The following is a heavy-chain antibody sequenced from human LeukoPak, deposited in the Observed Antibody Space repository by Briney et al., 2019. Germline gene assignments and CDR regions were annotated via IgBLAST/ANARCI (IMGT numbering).Heavy chain of an antibody. D-gene: IGHD5-18*01. J-gene: IGHJ3*02. CDR2: IYYSGST. CDR1: GGSISSSSYS. CDR3: ASATDTAMVKDAFDI. V-gene: IGHV4-39*01. Sequence: SETLSLTCTVSGGSISSSSYSWGWIRQPPGKGLEWIGSIYYSGSTYYNPSLKSRVTISVDTSKNQFSLKLSSVTAADTAVYYCASATDTAMVKDAFDIWGQGTMVTVSS.